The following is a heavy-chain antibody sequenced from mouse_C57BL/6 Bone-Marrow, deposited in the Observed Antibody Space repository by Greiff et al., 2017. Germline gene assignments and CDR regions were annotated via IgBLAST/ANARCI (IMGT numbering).Heavy chain of an antibody. CDR3: ARSGYYYGSSFFAY. D-gene: IGHD1-1*01. Sequence: VKLQESGAELARPGASVKLSCKASGYTFTSYGISWVKQRTGQGLEWIGELYPRSGNTYYNEKFKGKATLTADKSSSTAYMELRSLTSEDSAVYFCARSGYYYGSSFFAYWGQGTLVTVSA. CDR2: LYPRSGNT. V-gene: IGHV1-81*01. CDR1: GYTFTSYG. J-gene: IGHJ3*01.